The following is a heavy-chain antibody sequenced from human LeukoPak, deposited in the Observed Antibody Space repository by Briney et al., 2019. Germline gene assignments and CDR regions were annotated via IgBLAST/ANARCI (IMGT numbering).Heavy chain of an antibody. CDR2: IYYSGST. CDR3: ARETYGGNDY. J-gene: IGHJ4*02. Sequence: SETLSLTCTVSGGSISSYYWSWIRQPPGKGLEWIGYIYYSGSTNYNPSLKSRVTISVDTSKNQFSLKLRSVTAADTAVYYCARETYGGNDYWGQGTLVTVSS. V-gene: IGHV4-59*01. D-gene: IGHD4-23*01. CDR1: GGSISSYY.